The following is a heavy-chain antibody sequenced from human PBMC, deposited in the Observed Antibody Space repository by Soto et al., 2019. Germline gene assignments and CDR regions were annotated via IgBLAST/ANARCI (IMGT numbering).Heavy chain of an antibody. CDR1: GYSFASYW. CDR3: ARSALWGTTFPFDY. CDR2: IYPADSDT. Sequence: GESLKISCKASGYSFASYWIGWVRQMPGKGLEWMAIIYPADSDTTYSPSFQGQVTISVDKSINTAYLQWSSLKASDTAMYYCARSALWGTTFPFDYWGQGTLVTVSS. D-gene: IGHD1-7*01. V-gene: IGHV5-51*01. J-gene: IGHJ4*02.